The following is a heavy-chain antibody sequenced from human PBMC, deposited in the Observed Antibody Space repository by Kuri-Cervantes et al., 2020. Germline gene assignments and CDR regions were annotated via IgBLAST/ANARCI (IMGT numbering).Heavy chain of an antibody. D-gene: IGHD3-16*02. J-gene: IGHJ4*02. CDR3: ARDLRDYVWGSYRNYRIED. V-gene: IGHV3-30-3*01. CDR1: GFTFSSYA. Sequence: GGSLRLSCAASGFTFSSYAMHWVRQAPGKGLEWVAVISYDGSNKYYADSVKGRFTISRDNSKNTLYLQMNSLRAEDTAVYYCARDLRDYVWGSYRNYRIEDWGQGTLVTVSS. CDR2: ISYDGSNK.